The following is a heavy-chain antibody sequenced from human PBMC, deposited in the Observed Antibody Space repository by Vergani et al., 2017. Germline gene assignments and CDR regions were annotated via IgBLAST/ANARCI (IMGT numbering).Heavy chain of an antibody. V-gene: IGHV1-69*04. D-gene: IGHD3-22*01. Sequence: QVQLVQSGAEVKKPGASVKVSCKASGGTFSSYAISWVRQAPGQGLEWMGRIIPILGIANYAQKFQGRVTITADTSTSTAYKALRSLRSDDTAVYYCARAGYYDSRGNNYFDYWGQGTLVTVSA. CDR1: GGTFSSYA. J-gene: IGHJ4*02. CDR3: ARAGYYDSRGNNYFDY. CDR2: IIPILGIA.